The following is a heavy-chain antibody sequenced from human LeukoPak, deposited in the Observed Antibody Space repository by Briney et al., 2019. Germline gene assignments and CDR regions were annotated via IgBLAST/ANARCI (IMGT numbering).Heavy chain of an antibody. D-gene: IGHD3-22*01. CDR1: GYSFTSYW. CDR3: ASSYYYDSSGYYGSPLNY. V-gene: IGHV5-51*01. CDR2: IYPGDSDT. J-gene: IGHJ4*02. Sequence: GESLKISCKGSGYSFTSYWIGWVRQMPGKGLEWMGIIYPGDSDTRYSPSFQGQVTISADKSISTAYLRWSSLKASDTAMYYCASSYYYDSSGYYGSPLNYWGQGTLVTVSS.